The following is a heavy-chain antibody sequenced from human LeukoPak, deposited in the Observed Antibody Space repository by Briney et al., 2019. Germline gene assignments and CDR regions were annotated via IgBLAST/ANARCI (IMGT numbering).Heavy chain of an antibody. V-gene: IGHV4-39*07. Sequence: SETLSLTCTVSGGSISSSSYYWGWIRQPPGKGLEWIGSIYYSGSTYYNPSLKSRVTISVDTSKNQFSLKLSSVTAADTAVYYCARDGVSMVRGNNFDYWGQGTLVTVSS. D-gene: IGHD3-10*01. CDR1: GGSISSSSYY. CDR2: IYYSGST. CDR3: ARDGVSMVRGNNFDY. J-gene: IGHJ4*02.